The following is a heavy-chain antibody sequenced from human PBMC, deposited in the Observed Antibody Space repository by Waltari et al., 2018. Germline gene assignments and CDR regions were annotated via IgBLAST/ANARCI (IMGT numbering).Heavy chain of an antibody. Sequence: QVQLVESGGGVVQPGRSLRLSCTASGFTFSSYGMQWVRQAPGKGLEWVASRWYDGTTKNYADAVRGRFTISRDNSKNTLYLQMNSLRVEDTAVYYCARGIADDWGQGTLVTVSS. D-gene: IGHD6-13*01. CDR2: RWYDGTTK. CDR1: GFTFSSYG. J-gene: IGHJ4*02. CDR3: ARGIADD. V-gene: IGHV3-33*01.